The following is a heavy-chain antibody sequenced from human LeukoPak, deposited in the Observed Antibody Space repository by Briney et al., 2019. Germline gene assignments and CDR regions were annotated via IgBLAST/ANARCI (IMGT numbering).Heavy chain of an antibody. CDR3: AKSNGYGLIDI. V-gene: IGHV4-38-2*02. Sequence: SETLSLTCTVSGYSISSTYYWGWVHQPPGKALEWIGNIFYSGSTYYSPSLKSRVTISLDTSRNQFSLKLNSVTAADTAVYYCAKSNGYGLIDIWGQGTMVTVSS. D-gene: IGHD3-22*01. CDR2: IFYSGST. J-gene: IGHJ3*02. CDR1: GYSISSTYY.